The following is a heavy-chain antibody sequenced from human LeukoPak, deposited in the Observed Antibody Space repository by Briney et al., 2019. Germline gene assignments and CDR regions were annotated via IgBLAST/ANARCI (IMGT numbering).Heavy chain of an antibody. Sequence: GGSLRHSCAASGFTFSNAWVSWVRQAPGKGGERVGRIKSKTDGGQTDYAPPVKGRFTISRDDSKYTLYLQMNSLKTEHSAVYYCTTGMAVAGHRGQGTLVSVSS. CDR1: GFTFSNAW. J-gene: IGHJ4*02. D-gene: IGHD6-19*01. CDR2: IKSKTDGGQT. CDR3: TTGMAVAGH. V-gene: IGHV3-15*01.